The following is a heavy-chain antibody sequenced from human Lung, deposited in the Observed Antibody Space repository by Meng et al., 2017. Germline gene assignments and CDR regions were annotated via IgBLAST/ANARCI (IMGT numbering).Heavy chain of an antibody. CDR3: ARGPTTMAHDFDY. J-gene: IGHJ4*02. D-gene: IGHD4-11*01. Sequence: WGPGLLKPSETLSRTCVVSGGSFSDYYWSWIRPPPGKGLEWIGEINHSGSTNYNPSLESRATISVDTSQNNLSLKLSSVTAADSAVYYCARGPTTMAHDFDYWGQGTLVTVSS. CDR2: INHSGST. V-gene: IGHV4-34*01. CDR1: GGSFSDYY.